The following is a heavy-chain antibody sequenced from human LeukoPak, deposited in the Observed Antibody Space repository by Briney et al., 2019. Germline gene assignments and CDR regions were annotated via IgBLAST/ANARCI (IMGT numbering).Heavy chain of an antibody. CDR2: IYSGGST. J-gene: IGHJ4*02. V-gene: IGHV3-53*01. Sequence: QAGGSLRLSCTVSGFTVSSDSMSWVRQAPGKGLEWVSFIYSGGSTHYSDSVKGRFTISRDNSKNTLYPQMNSLRAEDTAVYYCARRAGAYSHPYDYWGQGTLVTVSS. CDR3: ARRAGAYSHPYDY. D-gene: IGHD4/OR15-4a*01. CDR1: GFTVSSDS.